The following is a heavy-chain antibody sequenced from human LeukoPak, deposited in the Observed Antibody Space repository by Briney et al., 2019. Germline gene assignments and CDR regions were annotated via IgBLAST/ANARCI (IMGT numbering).Heavy chain of an antibody. D-gene: IGHD5-24*01. CDR1: GYTLTELS. Sequence: ASVKVSCKVSGYTLTELSMHWVRQAPGKGLEWMGGFDPEDGETIYAQKFQGRDTMTEDTSTDTAYMELSSLRSEDTAVYYCATVPPVEMATTYFDYWGQGTLVTVSS. CDR3: ATVPPVEMATTYFDY. CDR2: FDPEDGET. V-gene: IGHV1-24*01. J-gene: IGHJ4*02.